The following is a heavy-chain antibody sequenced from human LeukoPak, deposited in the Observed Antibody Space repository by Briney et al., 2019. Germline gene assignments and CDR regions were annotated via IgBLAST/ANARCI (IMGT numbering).Heavy chain of an antibody. V-gene: IGHV4-61*02. Sequence: SETLSLTCTVSGGSISSGDYYWSWIRQPPGKGLEWIGRIYTSGSTNYNPSLKSRVTISVDTSKNQFSLKLSSVTAADTAVYYCARVPGPNWFDPWGQGTLVTVSS. J-gene: IGHJ5*02. CDR3: ARVPGPNWFDP. CDR2: IYTSGST. CDR1: GGSISSGDYY.